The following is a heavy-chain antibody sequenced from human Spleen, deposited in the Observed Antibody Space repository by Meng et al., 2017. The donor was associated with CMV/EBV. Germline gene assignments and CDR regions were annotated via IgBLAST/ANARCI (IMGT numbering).Heavy chain of an antibody. CDR3: AKDRYGSGPYDY. Sequence: CAASGFTFSSYAMSWVRQAPGKGLEWVSAISGSGGSTYYADSVKGRFTISRDNSKNTLYLQMNSLRAEDTAVYYCAKDRYGSGPYDYWGQGTLVTVSS. CDR2: ISGSGGST. CDR1: GFTFSSYA. V-gene: IGHV3-23*01. D-gene: IGHD3-10*01. J-gene: IGHJ4*02.